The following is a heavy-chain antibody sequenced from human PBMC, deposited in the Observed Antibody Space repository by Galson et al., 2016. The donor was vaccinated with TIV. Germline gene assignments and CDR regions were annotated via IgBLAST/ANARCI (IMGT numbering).Heavy chain of an antibody. CDR2: LNNDGSRT. CDR1: GFTFSNYW. V-gene: IGHV3-74*01. Sequence: SLRLSCAASGFTFSNYWMYWVRQVPGKGLVWVSRLNNDGSRTAYADSVNFRFTISRDNAKNTLFLQMNSLRADDTALYYCARGLYEEYSVGLDSWGQGTLVTVS. CDR3: ARGLYEEYSVGLDS. D-gene: IGHD3-10*02. J-gene: IGHJ4*02.